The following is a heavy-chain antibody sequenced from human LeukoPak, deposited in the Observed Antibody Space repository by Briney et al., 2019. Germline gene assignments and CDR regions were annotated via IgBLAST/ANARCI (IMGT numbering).Heavy chain of an antibody. CDR1: GGSISSSSYY. CDR2: IYYSGST. Sequence: SETLFLTCTVSGGSISSSSYYWGWIRQPPGKGLEWIGSIYYSGSTNYNPSLSGRVAISLDKSRNHFTLMVTAVTAADTAFYYCARKGPEHLPTYFDHWGRGILVTVS. J-gene: IGHJ4*02. CDR3: ARKGPEHLPTYFDH. D-gene: IGHD2-21*01. V-gene: IGHV4-39*02.